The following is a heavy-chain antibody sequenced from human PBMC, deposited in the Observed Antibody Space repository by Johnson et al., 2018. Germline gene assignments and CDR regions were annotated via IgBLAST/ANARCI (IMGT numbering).Heavy chain of an antibody. CDR3: ARDSGTTGADDY. CDR2: INPMSSII. CDR1: GFTFSLHA. Sequence: EVQLVESGGGLVKPGGSLRLSCAASGFTFSLHAMTWVRQAPGKGLEWLAYINPMSSIIYYADSVKGRFTISRDNAKNSLFLQMNSLRDEDTAVYYCARDSGTTGADDYWGQGTLVTVSP. D-gene: IGHD4/OR15-4a*01. J-gene: IGHJ4*02. V-gene: IGHV3-48*02.